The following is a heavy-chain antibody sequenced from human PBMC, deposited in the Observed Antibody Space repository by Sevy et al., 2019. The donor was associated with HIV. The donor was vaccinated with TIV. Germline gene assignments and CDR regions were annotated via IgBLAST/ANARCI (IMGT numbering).Heavy chain of an antibody. CDR3: ARGPVAGFPRTRGGNWFDP. J-gene: IGHJ5*02. CDR2: INHSGST. V-gene: IGHV4-34*01. CDR1: GGSFSGYY. D-gene: IGHD6-19*01. Sequence: ETLSLTCAVYGGSFSGYYWSWIRQPPGKGLEWIGEINHSGSTNYNPSLKSRVTISVDTSKNQFSLKLSSVTAADTAVYYCARGPVAGFPRTRGGNWFDPWGQGTLVTVSS.